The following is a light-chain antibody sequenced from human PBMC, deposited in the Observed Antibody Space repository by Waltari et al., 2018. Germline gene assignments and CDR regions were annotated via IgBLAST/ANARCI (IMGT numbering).Light chain of an antibody. J-gene: IGLJ2*01. CDR2: GYN. Sequence: QSVLTQPPSVSGAPGQRITISCSGTRSNIGAGYDVIWYQQLPGAAPKLLIYGYNSRPSGVPDRISVSKSGTSASLAITGLQAEDEADYYCQSYDDSLNAVVFGGGTKVTVL. V-gene: IGLV1-40*01. CDR3: QSYDDSLNAVV. CDR1: RSNIGAGYD.